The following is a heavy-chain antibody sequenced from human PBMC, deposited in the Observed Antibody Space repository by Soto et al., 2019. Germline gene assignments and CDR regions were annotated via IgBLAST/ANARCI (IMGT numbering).Heavy chain of an antibody. J-gene: IGHJ4*02. V-gene: IGHV1-69*06. D-gene: IGHD3-22*01. CDR1: GDTFDIYG. Sequence: QVELVQSGAEVKKPGSSVKVSCKASGDTFDIYGFNWVRQAPGEGLEWMGVIIPIFETADYVQKFQGRVSITADKSTSTAYMELGSLTSEDTAVYYCARGGIHFADSSGHAFDSWGQGTLISVTS. CDR3: ARGGIHFADSSGHAFDS. CDR2: IIPIFETA.